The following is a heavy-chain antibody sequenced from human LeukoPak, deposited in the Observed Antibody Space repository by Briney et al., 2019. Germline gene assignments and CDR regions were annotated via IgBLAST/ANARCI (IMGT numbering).Heavy chain of an antibody. V-gene: IGHV4-39*01. J-gene: IGHJ4*02. CDR1: GGSINNRSYY. CDR3: ARLVGAATDPFDY. D-gene: IGHD1-26*01. Sequence: SETLSLTCTVSGGSINNRSYYWGWIRQPPGKGLEWIASIYYSGSTYYNPSLKSRVTISIDTSKNQFSVKLSSVTAADTAVYYCARLVGAATDPFDYWGQGTLVTVSS. CDR2: IYYSGST.